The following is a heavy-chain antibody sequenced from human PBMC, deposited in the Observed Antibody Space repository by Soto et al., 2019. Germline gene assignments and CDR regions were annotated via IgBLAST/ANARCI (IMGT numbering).Heavy chain of an antibody. D-gene: IGHD5-18*01. CDR1: GFTFDDYA. CDR2: ISWNSGSI. CDR3: AKDMGIGGNSYALDAFDI. V-gene: IGHV3-9*01. Sequence: EVQLVESGGGLVQPGRSLRLSCAASGFTFDDYAMHWVRQAPGKGLEWVSGISWNSGSIGYADSVKGRFTISRDNAKNSLYLQMNSLRAEDTALYYCAKDMGIGGNSYALDAFDIWGQGTMVTVSS. J-gene: IGHJ3*02.